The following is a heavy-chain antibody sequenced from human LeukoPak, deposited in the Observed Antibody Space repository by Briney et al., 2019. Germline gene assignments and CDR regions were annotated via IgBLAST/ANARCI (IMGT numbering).Heavy chain of an antibody. J-gene: IGHJ6*03. Sequence: GSLRLSCAASGFTVSSNYMSWVRQAPGKGLEWIGEINHSGSTNYNPSLKSRVTISVDTSKNQFSLKLSSVTAADTAVYYCARNVITIFGVVIPIPTYYMDVWGKGTTVTVSS. CDR2: INHSGST. CDR1: GFTVSSNY. D-gene: IGHD3-3*01. V-gene: IGHV4-34*01. CDR3: ARNVITIFGVVIPIPTYYMDV.